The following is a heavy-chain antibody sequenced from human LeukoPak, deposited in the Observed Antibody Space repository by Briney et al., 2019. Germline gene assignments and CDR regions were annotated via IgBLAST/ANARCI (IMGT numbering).Heavy chain of an antibody. CDR3: ARDLSQSSSSGVY. V-gene: IGHV1-2*02. CDR2: INPNSGGT. CDR1: GYTFTGYY. D-gene: IGHD6-6*01. Sequence: ASVKVSCKASGYTFTGYYMHWMRQAPGQGLEWMGWINPNSGGTNYAQKFQGRVTMTRDTSISTAYMELSRLRSDDTAVYYCARDLSQSSSSGVYWGQGTVVTVSS. J-gene: IGHJ4*02.